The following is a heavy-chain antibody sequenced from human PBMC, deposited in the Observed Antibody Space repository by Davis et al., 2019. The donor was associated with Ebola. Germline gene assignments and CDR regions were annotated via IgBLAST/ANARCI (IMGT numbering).Heavy chain of an antibody. V-gene: IGHV1-2*04. J-gene: IGHJ4*02. CDR2: INPNSGGA. D-gene: IGHD5-18*01. Sequence: ASVKVSCKASGYTFIDYYIHWVRQAPGEGLEWMGRINPNSGGANYAQNFQDWVTMTRDTSISTAYMEVSRLRSDDAAVYYCARQHSYGYAFDYWGQGTLVTVSS. CDR3: ARQHSYGYAFDY. CDR1: GYTFIDYY.